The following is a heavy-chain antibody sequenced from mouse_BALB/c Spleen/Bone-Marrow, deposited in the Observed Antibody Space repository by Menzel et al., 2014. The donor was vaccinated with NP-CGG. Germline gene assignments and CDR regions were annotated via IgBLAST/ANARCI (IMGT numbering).Heavy chain of an antibody. Sequence: EVKLVESGGGLVQPGGSLKLSCATSGFTFSDYYMYWVRQTPEKRLEWVAYISNGGGSTYYPDTVKGRFTISRDNAKNTLYPQMSRLKSEDTAMYYCARGGIYYGMDYWGQGTSVTVSS. CDR2: ISNGGGST. CDR3: ARGGIYYGMDY. CDR1: GFTFSDYY. V-gene: IGHV5-12*02. J-gene: IGHJ4*01.